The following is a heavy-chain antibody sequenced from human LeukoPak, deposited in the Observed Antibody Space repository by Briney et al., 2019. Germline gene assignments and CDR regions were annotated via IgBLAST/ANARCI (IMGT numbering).Heavy chain of an antibody. V-gene: IGHV4-31*03. CDR2: IYYSGST. CDR1: GGSISSGGYY. J-gene: IGHJ4*02. D-gene: IGHD2-2*01. CDR3: ARGEEEEYCSSTSCPTTTLDY. Sequence: SETLSLTCTVSGGSISSGGYYWSWIRQHPGKGLEWIGYIYYSGSTYYNPSLKSRVTISVDTSKNQFSLKLSSVTAADTAVYYCARGEEEEYCSSTSCPTTTLDYWGQGTLVTVSS.